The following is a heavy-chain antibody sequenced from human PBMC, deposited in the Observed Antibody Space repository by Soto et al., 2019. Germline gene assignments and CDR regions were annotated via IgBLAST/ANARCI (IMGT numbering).Heavy chain of an antibody. D-gene: IGHD2-21*01. CDR3: ARGHIVVVIAIPPPDAFDI. CDR2: ISSNGGST. Sequence: EVQLVESGGGLVQPGGSLRLSCAASGFTFSSYAMHWVRQAPGKGLEYVSAISSNGGSTYYANSVKGRFTMSRDNSKNTLYLQMGSLRAEDMAVYYCARGHIVVVIAIPPPDAFDIWGQGTMVTVSS. CDR1: GFTFSSYA. J-gene: IGHJ3*02. V-gene: IGHV3-64*01.